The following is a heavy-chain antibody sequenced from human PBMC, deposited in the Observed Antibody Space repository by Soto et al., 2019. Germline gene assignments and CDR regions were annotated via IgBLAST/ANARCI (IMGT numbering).Heavy chain of an antibody. D-gene: IGHD3-10*01. CDR3: ARENGLLWFGESV. CDR2: IWYDGSNK. V-gene: IGHV3-33*01. J-gene: IGHJ4*02. CDR1: GFTFSSYG. Sequence: GGSLRLSCAASGFTFSSYGMHWVRQAPGKGLEWVAVIWYDGSNKYYADSVKGRFTISRDNSKNTLYLQMNSLRAEDTAVYYCARENGLLWFGESVGGQGXQVTVYS.